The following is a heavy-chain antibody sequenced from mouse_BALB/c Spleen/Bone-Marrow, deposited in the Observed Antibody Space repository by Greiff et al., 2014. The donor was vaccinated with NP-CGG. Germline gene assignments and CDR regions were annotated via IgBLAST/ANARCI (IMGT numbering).Heavy chain of an antibody. CDR3: ARERTGFDY. Sequence: EVQGVESGGGLVQPGGSRKLSCAASGFTFSYFGMHWVRQAPEKGLEWVAYISSGSSIIYYADTVKGRFTISRDSPKNTLFLQMTSLRSEDTAMYYCARERTGFDYWGQGTTLTVSS. V-gene: IGHV5-17*02. CDR1: GFTFSYFG. D-gene: IGHD4-1*01. J-gene: IGHJ2*01. CDR2: ISSGSSII.